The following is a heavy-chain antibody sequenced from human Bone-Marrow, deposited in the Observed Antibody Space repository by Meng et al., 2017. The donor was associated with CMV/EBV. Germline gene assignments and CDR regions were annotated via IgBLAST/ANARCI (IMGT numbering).Heavy chain of an antibody. V-gene: IGHV3-30*01. CDR1: GFIFGDHA. CDR3: ARHKYGDEYFLDY. CDR2: ISYDGSTK. J-gene: IGHJ4*02. D-gene: IGHD4-17*01. Sequence: GGSLRLSCSASGFIFGDHAMHWVRQAPGKGLEWVAVISYDGSTKYFADSVKGRFTIYRDNYRDTLFLQMNSLTTEDTGLYYCARHKYGDEYFLDYCGQGTRVTVSS.